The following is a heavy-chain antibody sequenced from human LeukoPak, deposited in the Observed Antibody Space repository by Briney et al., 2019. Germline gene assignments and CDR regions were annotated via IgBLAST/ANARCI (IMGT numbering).Heavy chain of an antibody. J-gene: IGHJ6*03. V-gene: IGHV3-64*01. CDR1: GFTFSTYP. CDR3: AKGGGGRLMYYYYMDV. D-gene: IGHD3-16*01. CDR2: ISSNGVYT. Sequence: GGSLRLSCAASGFTFSTYPMHWVRQAPGEGLEYLSGISSNGVYTYCANSVKGRFTISRDNSKNTLYLQMGSLRAEDMALYYCAKGGGGRLMYYYYMDVWGKGTTVTVSS.